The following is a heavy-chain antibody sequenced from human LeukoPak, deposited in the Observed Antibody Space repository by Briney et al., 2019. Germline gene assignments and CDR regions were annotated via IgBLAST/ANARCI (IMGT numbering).Heavy chain of an antibody. Sequence: GASLRLSCAASGFTFNNYAMNWVRQAPGKGLGWVSGISSSGHSTHYADSVKGRFTISRDNSKNTLYLQMNSLRAEDAAVYYCAKDFDSSGWYRRFDYWGQGTLVTVSS. CDR3: AKDFDSSGWYRRFDY. J-gene: IGHJ4*02. CDR1: GFTFNNYA. D-gene: IGHD6-19*01. CDR2: ISSSGHST. V-gene: IGHV3-23*01.